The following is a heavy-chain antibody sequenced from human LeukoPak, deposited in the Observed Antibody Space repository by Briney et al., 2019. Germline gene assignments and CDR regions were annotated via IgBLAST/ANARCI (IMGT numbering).Heavy chain of an antibody. CDR1: GFIFSSYD. CDR3: ARGDEMSAFDI. Sequence: HAGGSLRLSCAASGFIFSSYDVHSVRQATGKGLEWVSAIGTAGDTYYPGSVKGRFTTSRENAKNSLYLQMNSLRAVDTAVYYCARGDEMSAFDIWGQGTMVTVSS. J-gene: IGHJ3*02. V-gene: IGHV3-13*01. CDR2: IGTAGDT.